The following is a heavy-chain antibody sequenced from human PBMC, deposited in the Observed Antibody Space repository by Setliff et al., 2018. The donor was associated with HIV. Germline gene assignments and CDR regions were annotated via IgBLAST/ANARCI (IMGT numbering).Heavy chain of an antibody. CDR3: ARAIDFWTEQLNWCFDL. D-gene: IGHD3-3*01. Sequence: LGESLTISCKGSGYRLTSYWIGWVRQMPGKGLEWMGIIYPGNSDTRYSASFQGQVTISVDKSISTAYLQWRSLKASDTAIYCCARAIDFWTEQLNWCFDLRCRGTLVTVSA. CDR1: GYRLTSYW. V-gene: IGHV5-51*01. CDR2: IYPGNSDT. J-gene: IGHJ2*01.